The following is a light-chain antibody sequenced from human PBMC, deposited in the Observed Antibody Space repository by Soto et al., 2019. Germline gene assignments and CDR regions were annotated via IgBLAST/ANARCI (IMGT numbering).Light chain of an antibody. CDR3: QHYNSTPEA. CDR1: QSVSSSY. V-gene: IGKV3-20*01. J-gene: IGKJ1*01. Sequence: EIVLPQSPGTLSLSPVERATLSCMASQSVSSSYLAWYQQKPGQAPRLLIYGASSRASGIPDRFSGSGSGTDFTLTISSLQPDDFATYYCQHYNSTPEAFGQGTKVDIK. CDR2: GAS.